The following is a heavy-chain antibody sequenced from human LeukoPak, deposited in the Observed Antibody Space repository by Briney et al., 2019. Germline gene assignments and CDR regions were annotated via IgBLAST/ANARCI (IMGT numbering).Heavy chain of an antibody. CDR3: AKDTGLQLWLLFLDY. D-gene: IGHD5-18*01. V-gene: IGHV3-30*18. CDR2: ISYDGSNK. J-gene: IGHJ4*02. CDR1: GFTFSSYG. Sequence: PGGSLRLSCAASGFTFSSYGMHWVRQAPGKGLEWVAVISYDGSNKYYADSVKGRFTISRDNSKNTLYLQMNSLRGEDTAVYYCAKDTGLQLWLLFLDYGSQGTLVTVSS.